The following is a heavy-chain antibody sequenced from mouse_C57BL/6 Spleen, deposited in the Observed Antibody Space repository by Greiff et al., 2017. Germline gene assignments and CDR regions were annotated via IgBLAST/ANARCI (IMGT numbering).Heavy chain of an antibody. D-gene: IGHD2-3*01. CDR1: GYTFTSYW. Sequence: VQLQQSGTVLARPGASVKMSCKTSGYTFTSYWMHWVKQRPGQGLEWIGAIYPGNSDTSYNQKFKGKAKLTAVTSASTAYMELSSLTNEDSAVYYCRYDGYPYYYAMDYWGQGTSVTVSS. CDR2: IYPGNSDT. V-gene: IGHV1-5*01. CDR3: RYDGYPYYYAMDY. J-gene: IGHJ4*01.